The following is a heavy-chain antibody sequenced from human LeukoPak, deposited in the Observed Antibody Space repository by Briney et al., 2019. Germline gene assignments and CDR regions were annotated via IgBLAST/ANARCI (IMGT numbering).Heavy chain of an antibody. CDR1: GFTFSSYE. CDR3: ARGYYDSGGYYYADY. J-gene: IGHJ4*02. CDR2: ISSSGSTI. V-gene: IGHV3-48*03. Sequence: GGSLRLSCAASGFTFSSYEMNWVRQAPGKGLEWVSYISSSGSTIYYADSVKGRFTISRDNAKNSLYLQMNSLRAEDTAVYYCARGYYDSGGYYYADYWGQGTLVTVSS. D-gene: IGHD3-22*01.